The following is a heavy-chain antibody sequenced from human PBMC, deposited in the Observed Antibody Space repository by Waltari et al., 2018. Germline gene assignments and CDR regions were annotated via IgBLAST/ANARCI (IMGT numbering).Heavy chain of an antibody. D-gene: IGHD2-2*01. CDR1: GGTFSIHA. CDR3: ASGAGYCSSSNCPHDAFNV. CDR2: VIPMFGTV. V-gene: IGHV1-69*01. Sequence: QVQLMQSGAEVKKPGSSVKVSCKASGGTFSIHAISWVRQAPGQGLEWLGGVIPMFGTVNYAQRFQGSVTITAAESTSTIYMELHTLRSEDTAVYYCASGAGYCSSSNCPHDAFNVWGQGTMVTVSS. J-gene: IGHJ3*01.